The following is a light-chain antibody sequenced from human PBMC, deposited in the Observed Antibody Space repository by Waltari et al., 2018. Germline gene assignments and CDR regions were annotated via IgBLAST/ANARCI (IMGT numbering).Light chain of an antibody. Sequence: QSVLTQPPSASGTPGQRVPIPCSGSSPTTGSNTVNWYQQLPGTAPKLLISSNNQRPSGVPDRFSGSKSGTSASLAISGLQSEDEADYYCAAWDDSLVVFGGGTKLTVL. J-gene: IGLJ2*01. V-gene: IGLV1-44*01. CDR3: AAWDDSLVV. CDR1: SPTTGSNT. CDR2: SNN.